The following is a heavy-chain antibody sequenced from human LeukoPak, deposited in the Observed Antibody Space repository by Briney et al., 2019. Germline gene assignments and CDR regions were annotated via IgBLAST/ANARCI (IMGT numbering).Heavy chain of an antibody. V-gene: IGHV4-30-2*01. CDR1: GGSISSGGYS. CDR3: AREGGAAAGTPWFDP. D-gene: IGHD6-13*01. Sequence: SETLSLTCAVSGGSISSGGYSWSWIRQPPGKGLEWIGYIYHSGSTYYNPSLKSRVTISVDRSKNQFSLKLSSVTAADTAVYYCAREGGAAAGTPWFDPWGQGTLVTVSS. J-gene: IGHJ5*02. CDR2: IYHSGST.